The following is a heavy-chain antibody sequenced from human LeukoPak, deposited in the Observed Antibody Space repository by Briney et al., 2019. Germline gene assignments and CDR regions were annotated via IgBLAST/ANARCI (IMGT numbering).Heavy chain of an antibody. CDR1: GFTLSNYE. Sequence: PGGSLTLPCAASGFTLSNYEVNWVRQAPGKGLEWLSYISSSGSKTHYTDPVKGRFTISRDNAENSVYLQMNRLRAEDTAVYYCARRGFRDFPLDYWGQGTVVTVSS. V-gene: IGHV3-48*03. D-gene: IGHD3-10*01. CDR3: ARRGFRDFPLDY. CDR2: ISSSGSKT. J-gene: IGHJ4*02.